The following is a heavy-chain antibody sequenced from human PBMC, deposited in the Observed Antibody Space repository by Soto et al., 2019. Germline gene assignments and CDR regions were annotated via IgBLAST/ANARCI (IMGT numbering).Heavy chain of an antibody. J-gene: IGHJ4*02. V-gene: IGHV4-34*01. D-gene: IGHD5-12*01. CDR1: GGSLSGYY. CDR3: ARGQEGVVATH. CDR2: VKDGGHT. Sequence: QVQLQQWGAGLLKPSETLSLNCAVTGGSLSGYYWSWIRQPTVKGLEWIGEVKDGGHTNYSPSLSGRVTISSDTSNNQFSLRLNSVTAADTGVYYCARGQEGVVATHWDQGSLVTVSS.